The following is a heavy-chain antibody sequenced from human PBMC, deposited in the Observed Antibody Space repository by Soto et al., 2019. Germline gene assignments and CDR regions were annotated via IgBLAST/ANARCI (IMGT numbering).Heavy chain of an antibody. V-gene: IGHV3-9*01. Sequence: QPGGSLRLSCAASGFTFGDYAMHWVRQVPGKGLEWVSGINWNSGSIGYGDSVKGRFAISRDNAKNSLHLQMNSLSAEDTAFYYCVKDESINWYSGHFRHWGQGTLVTVSS. D-gene: IGHD6-13*01. CDR2: INWNSGSI. J-gene: IGHJ1*01. CDR1: GFTFGDYA. CDR3: VKDESINWYSGHFRH.